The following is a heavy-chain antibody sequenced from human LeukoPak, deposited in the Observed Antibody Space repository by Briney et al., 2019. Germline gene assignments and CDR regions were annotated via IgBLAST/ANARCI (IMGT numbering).Heavy chain of an antibody. CDR1: DGSFSSYA. J-gene: IGHJ3*02. CDR2: IYYSGST. Sequence: SETLSLTCSVSDGSFSSYAWNWIRQPPGRGLEWIGYIYYSGSTIYNPSLRSRVTISVDTSKNQFSLKLTSVTAADTAVYYCARLKDRDAFDIWGQGTMVTVSS. CDR3: ARLKDRDAFDI. V-gene: IGHV4-59*08.